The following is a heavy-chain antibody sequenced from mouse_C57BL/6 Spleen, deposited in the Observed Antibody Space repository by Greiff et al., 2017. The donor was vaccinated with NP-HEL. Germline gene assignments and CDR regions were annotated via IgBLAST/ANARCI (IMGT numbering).Heavy chain of an antibody. CDR3: ERDQGTKGFAY. CDR2: ISDGGSYT. Sequence: EVHLVESGGGLVKPGGSLKLSCAASGFTFSSYAMSWVRQTPEKRLEWVATISDGGSYTYYPDNVKGRFTISRDNTKNNLDLQLSQLKSEDTAMYYCERDQGTKGFAYWGQGTLVTVSA. CDR1: GFTFSSYA. D-gene: IGHD3-2*02. J-gene: IGHJ3*01. V-gene: IGHV5-4*01.